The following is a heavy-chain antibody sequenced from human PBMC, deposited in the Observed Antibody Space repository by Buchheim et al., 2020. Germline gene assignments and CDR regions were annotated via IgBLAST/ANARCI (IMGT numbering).Heavy chain of an antibody. Sequence: EVQLVESGGDLVQPGGSLRLSCVVSGFKFSDYSMNWVRQAPGKGLEWISYIDSSSRTIYYADPVKGRFTVSRDNAKNSLYLQMNSLTNDDAAVYYCAREVPTVISDYWGQGTL. CDR3: AREVPTVISDY. J-gene: IGHJ4*02. CDR1: GFKFSDYS. CDR2: IDSSSRTI. D-gene: IGHD4-17*01. V-gene: IGHV3-48*02.